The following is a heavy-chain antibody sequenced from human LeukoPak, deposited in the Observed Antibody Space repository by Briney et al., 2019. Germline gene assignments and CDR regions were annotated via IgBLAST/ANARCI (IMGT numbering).Heavy chain of an antibody. D-gene: IGHD5-24*01. Sequence: GGSLRLSCAASGFTFDDYAMHRVRQAPGKGLEWVSLISGDGGSTYYADSVKGRFTISRDNSKNSLYLQMNSLRTEDTALYYCAKDSEMATPIDIWGQGTMVTVSS. CDR3: AKDSEMATPIDI. J-gene: IGHJ3*02. CDR1: GFTFDDYA. V-gene: IGHV3-43*02. CDR2: ISGDGGST.